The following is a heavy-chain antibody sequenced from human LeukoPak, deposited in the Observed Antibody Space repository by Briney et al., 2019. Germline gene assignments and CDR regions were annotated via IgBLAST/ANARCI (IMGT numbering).Heavy chain of an antibody. J-gene: IGHJ4*02. CDR2: IFYSGTT. Sequence: SETLSLTCTVSGGCVSGYYWSWTRQPPGKGLEWIGYIFYSGTTLYSPSLKSRVTMSVDTSENQFSLKLSSVTAADTAVYYCARHDVVPVIRRGFDFWGQGTLVTVSS. V-gene: IGHV4-59*08. CDR3: ARHDVVPVIRRGFDF. D-gene: IGHD2-21*02. CDR1: GGCVSGYY.